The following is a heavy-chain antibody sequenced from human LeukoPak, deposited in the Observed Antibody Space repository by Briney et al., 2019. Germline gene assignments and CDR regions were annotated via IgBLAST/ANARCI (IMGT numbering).Heavy chain of an antibody. Sequence: GESLKISCLGSGYGFPSYWLGWVRQRPGKGLEWMGRIDPSESYTSYSLSVQGHVTISAEQTTSTASLQCSTLKASDTPMYYCAIMVRGVIYNWFDPWGQATLVTVSS. J-gene: IGHJ5*02. CDR3: AIMVRGVIYNWFDP. CDR1: GYGFPSYW. V-gene: IGHV5-10-1*01. CDR2: IDPSESYT. D-gene: IGHD3-10*01.